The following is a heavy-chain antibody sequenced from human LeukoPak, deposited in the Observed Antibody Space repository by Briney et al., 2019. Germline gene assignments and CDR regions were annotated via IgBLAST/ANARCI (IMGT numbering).Heavy chain of an antibody. J-gene: IGHJ4*02. Sequence: GGSLRLSCAASGLTFSSYWMHWVRQAPGKGLVWVSRINSDGSSTSYADSVKGRFTISRDNAKNTLYLQMNSLRAEDTAVYYCARRSSGSPPYYFGYWGQGTLVTVSS. CDR2: INSDGSST. CDR1: GLTFSSYW. D-gene: IGHD1-26*01. V-gene: IGHV3-74*01. CDR3: ARRSSGSPPYYFGY.